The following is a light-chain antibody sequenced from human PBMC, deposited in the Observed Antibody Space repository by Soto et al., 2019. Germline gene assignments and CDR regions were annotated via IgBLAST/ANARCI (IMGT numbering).Light chain of an antibody. V-gene: IGLV2-14*01. CDR2: DVS. Sequence: QSALTHPASVSGSPGKPITVSCTGTSSDVGGYNYVSWYQQHPGKAPKLMIYDVSNRPSGVSNRFSGSKSGNTASLTISGLQAEDEADYYCSSYTSSSTYVFGTGTKVTVL. J-gene: IGLJ1*01. CDR1: SSDVGGYNY. CDR3: SSYTSSSTYV.